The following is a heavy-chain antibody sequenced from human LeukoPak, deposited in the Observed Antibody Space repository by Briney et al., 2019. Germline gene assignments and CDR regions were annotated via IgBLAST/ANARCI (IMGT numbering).Heavy chain of an antibody. D-gene: IGHD3-10*02. J-gene: IGHJ3*01. CDR1: GLTFSNSG. CDR3: AREISMFVNAFDL. V-gene: IGHV3-33*01. Sequence: GRSLRLSCAASGLTFSNSGMHWVRQAPGKGLEWVAVIWYDGSNEYYADAVKGRFIISRDNSKNTVHLQMNSLRVEDTSVYYCAREISMFVNAFDLWGQGTLVAVSS. CDR2: IWYDGSNE.